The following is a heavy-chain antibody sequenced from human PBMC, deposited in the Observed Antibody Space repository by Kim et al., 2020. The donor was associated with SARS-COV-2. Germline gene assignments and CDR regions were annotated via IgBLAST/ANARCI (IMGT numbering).Heavy chain of an antibody. CDR2: IYYSGST. CDR3: ASHYDILGPWFDY. J-gene: IGHJ4*02. V-gene: IGHV4-59*08. D-gene: IGHD3-9*01. Sequence: SETLSLTCTVSGGSISSYYWSWIRQPPGKGLEWIGYIYYSGSTNYNPSLKSRVTISVDTSKNQFSLKLSSVTAADTAVYYCASHYDILGPWFDYWGQGTL. CDR1: GGSISSYY.